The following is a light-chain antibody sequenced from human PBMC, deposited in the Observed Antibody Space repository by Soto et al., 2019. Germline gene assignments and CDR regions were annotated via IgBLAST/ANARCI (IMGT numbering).Light chain of an antibody. CDR2: KAS. CDR3: LQYNHYPLT. Sequence: DIQMTQSPSTLSASVGDRVTITCRASQSISMWLAWYQQKPGKAPNLLIYKASSLEGGVPSRFSGSASATEFPLTISSLQPDDFATYFCLQYNHYPLTFGGGTRVEIK. CDR1: QSISMW. V-gene: IGKV1-5*03. J-gene: IGKJ4*01.